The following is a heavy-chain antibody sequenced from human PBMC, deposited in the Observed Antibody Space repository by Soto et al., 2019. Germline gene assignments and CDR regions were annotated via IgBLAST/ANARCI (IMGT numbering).Heavy chain of an antibody. CDR2: ISGSGGST. CDR3: ATAFRDGYPKDY. V-gene: IGHV3-23*01. Sequence: EVQLLESGGGLVQPGGSLRLSCAASGFTFTTYGMSWVRQTPGKGLEWVSAISGSGGSTYYADSVKGRFTISRDNAKNSLYLQMNSLRAEDTAVYYCATAFRDGYPKDYWGQGTLVTVSS. J-gene: IGHJ4*02. CDR1: GFTFTTYG. D-gene: IGHD5-12*01.